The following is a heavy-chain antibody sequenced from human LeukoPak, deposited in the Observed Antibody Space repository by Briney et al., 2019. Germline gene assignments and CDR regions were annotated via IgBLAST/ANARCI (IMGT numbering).Heavy chain of an antibody. V-gene: IGHV1-46*01. J-gene: IGHJ3*02. Sequence: RASVKVSCKAFGYTFTINYMHWVRQAPGQGPEWMGVISPSGGSTTYAQKFQGRVTLTRDMSTSTDYLELSSLRSEDTAVYYCARDGSITMTPDAFDIWGQGTMVTVSS. CDR1: GYTFTINY. CDR2: ISPSGGST. D-gene: IGHD3-22*01. CDR3: ARDGSITMTPDAFDI.